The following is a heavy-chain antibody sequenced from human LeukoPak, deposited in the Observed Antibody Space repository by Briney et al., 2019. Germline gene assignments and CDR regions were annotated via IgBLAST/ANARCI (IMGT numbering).Heavy chain of an antibody. V-gene: IGHV4-59*08. CDR1: GDSISSYY. Sequence: SETLSLTCTVSGDSISSYYWSWIRQPPGKGLEWIGYIYYSGSTNYNPSLKSRVTISVDTSKNQFPLKLRSVTAADTAVYYCARQNPNWFDPWGQGTLVTVSS. CDR3: ARQNPNWFDP. CDR2: IYYSGST. J-gene: IGHJ5*02.